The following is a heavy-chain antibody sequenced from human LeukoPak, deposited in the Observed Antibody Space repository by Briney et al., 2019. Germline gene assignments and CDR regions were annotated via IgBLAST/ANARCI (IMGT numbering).Heavy chain of an antibody. V-gene: IGHV1-24*01. Sequence: ASVKVSCKASGYTFTGYYMHWVRQAPGQGLEWMGGFDPEDGETIYAQKFQGRVTMTEDTSTDTAYMELSSLRSEDTAVYYCATASWREGHGGAFDIWGQGTMVTVSS. CDR1: GYTFTGYY. CDR2: FDPEDGET. D-gene: IGHD6-13*01. CDR3: ATASWREGHGGAFDI. J-gene: IGHJ3*02.